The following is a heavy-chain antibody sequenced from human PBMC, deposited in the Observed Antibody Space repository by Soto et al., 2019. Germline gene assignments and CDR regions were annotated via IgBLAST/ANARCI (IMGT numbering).Heavy chain of an antibody. CDR2: INSDGSST. Sequence: GGSLRLSCAASGFTFSSYWMHWVRQAPGKGLVWVSRINSDGSSTSYADSVKGRFTISRDNAKNTLYLQMNSLRAEDTAVYYCARPHVGTDYGMDVWGQGTTVTVSS. CDR3: ARPHVGTDYGMDV. D-gene: IGHD7-27*01. CDR1: GFTFSSYW. V-gene: IGHV3-74*01. J-gene: IGHJ6*02.